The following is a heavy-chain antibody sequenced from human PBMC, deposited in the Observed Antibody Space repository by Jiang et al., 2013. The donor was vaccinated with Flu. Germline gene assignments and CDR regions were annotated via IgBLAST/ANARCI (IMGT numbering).Heavy chain of an antibody. D-gene: IGHD2-15*01. J-gene: IGHJ5*02. CDR1: GGSISSGGYS. Sequence: SGLVKPSQTLSLTCAVSGGSISSGGYSWSWIRQPPGKGLEWIGYIYHSGSTYYNPSLKSRVTISVDRSKNQFSLKLSSVTAADTAVYYCARGPYCSGGSCYSGNNWFRPVGPGNPGHRLL. CDR3: ARGPYCSGGSCYSGNNWFRP. V-gene: IGHV4-30-2*01. CDR2: IYHSGST.